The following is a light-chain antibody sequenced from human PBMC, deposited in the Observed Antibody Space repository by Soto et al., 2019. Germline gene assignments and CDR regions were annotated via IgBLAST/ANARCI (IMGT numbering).Light chain of an antibody. Sequence: EIVLTQSPASLSLSPGERATLSCRASQSVSSYLAWYQQKPGQAPRLLIYGASNRATGIPDRFSGSGSGTDFTLTISRLEPEDFAVYYCQQYGSSGTVGQGTKVDSK. V-gene: IGKV3-20*01. J-gene: IGKJ1*01. CDR3: QQYGSSGT. CDR2: GAS. CDR1: QSVSSY.